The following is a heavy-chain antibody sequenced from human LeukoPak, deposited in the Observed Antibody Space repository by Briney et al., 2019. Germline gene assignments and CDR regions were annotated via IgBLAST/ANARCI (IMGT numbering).Heavy chain of an antibody. V-gene: IGHV4-39*07. CDR2: IYYSGST. D-gene: IGHD3-22*01. CDR3: AREEYYYDSSGYYFQH. CDR1: GGSISSSSYY. J-gene: IGHJ1*01. Sequence: KSSETLSLTCTVSGGSISSSSYYWGWIRQPPGKGLEWIGSIYYSGSTYYNPSLKSRATISVDKSKNQFSLKLSSVTAADTAVYYCAREEYYYDSSGYYFQHWGQGTLVTVSS.